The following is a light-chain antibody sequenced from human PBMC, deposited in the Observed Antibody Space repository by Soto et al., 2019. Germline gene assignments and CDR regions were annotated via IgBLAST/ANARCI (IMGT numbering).Light chain of an antibody. CDR1: SSDVGGYNY. Sequence: QSALTQPASVSASPGQSITISCTGTSSDVGGYNYVSWYQQHPGKAPKLIIYEVNNRPSGVSNRFSGSKSGNTASLTISGLQPEDEAGYYCTSYTSRNTYFFGSGTKLTVL. CDR2: EVN. CDR3: TSYTSRNTYF. V-gene: IGLV2-14*01. J-gene: IGLJ1*01.